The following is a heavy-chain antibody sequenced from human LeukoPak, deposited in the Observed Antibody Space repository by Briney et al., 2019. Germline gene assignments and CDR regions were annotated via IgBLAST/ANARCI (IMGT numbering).Heavy chain of an antibody. V-gene: IGHV4-4*07. CDR1: GGSMSSYY. Sequence: PSETLSLTCTVSGGSMSSYYWSWIRQPAGKGLEWIGRIYPSGSTNYNPSLKSRVTMSVDTSKNQFSLKLSSVTAADTAVYYCAREADGSGTAFDPWGQGTLVTVSS. CDR2: IYPSGST. CDR3: AREADGSGTAFDP. J-gene: IGHJ5*02. D-gene: IGHD3-10*01.